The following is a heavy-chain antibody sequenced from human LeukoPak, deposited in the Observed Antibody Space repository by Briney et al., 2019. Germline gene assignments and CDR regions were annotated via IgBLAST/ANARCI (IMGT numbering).Heavy chain of an antibody. Sequence: GEALKISCKGSGYSFTSYWIGWVRQMPGKGLEWMGIIYPGDSDTRYSPSFQGQVTISADKSISNAYLQWSSLKASDNAMHYCASRTPYSGSLYWGQGTLVTVSS. CDR1: GYSFTSYW. CDR3: ASRTPYSGSLY. CDR2: IYPGDSDT. V-gene: IGHV5-51*01. D-gene: IGHD1-26*01. J-gene: IGHJ4*02.